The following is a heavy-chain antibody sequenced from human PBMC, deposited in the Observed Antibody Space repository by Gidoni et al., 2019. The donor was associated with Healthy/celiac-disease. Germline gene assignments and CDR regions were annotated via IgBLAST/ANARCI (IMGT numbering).Heavy chain of an antibody. V-gene: IGHV3-23*01. D-gene: IGHD3-10*01. J-gene: IGHJ4*02. Sequence: EVQLLESGGGLVQPGGSLRLSCAASGFTFISYAMRWVRQAPGKGLAWVSAISGSVGRTYYADSVKGRFTISRDNSKNTLYLQMNSLRAEDTAVYYCAKDTTLYGSGSYYNDYWGQGTLVTVSS. CDR3: AKDTTLYGSGSYYNDY. CDR2: ISGSVGRT. CDR1: GFTFISYA.